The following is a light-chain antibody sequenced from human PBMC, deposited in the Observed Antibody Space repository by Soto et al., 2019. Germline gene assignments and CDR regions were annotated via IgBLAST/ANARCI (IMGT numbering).Light chain of an antibody. V-gene: IGKV3-11*01. CDR3: HQQSNWPLT. CDR2: DVS. J-gene: IGKJ4*01. CDR1: QSVGTS. Sequence: EIVLTQSPDTLSLSPGERATLSCRASQSVGTSLAWYQQKPGQAPSLLISDVSNRATGIPARFSGSGSRTDFTLTISSLEPEDSAVYYCHQQSNWPLTFGGGTKVEIK.